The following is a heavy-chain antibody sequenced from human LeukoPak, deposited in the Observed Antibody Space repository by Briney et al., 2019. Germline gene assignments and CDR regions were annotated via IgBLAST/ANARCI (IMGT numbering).Heavy chain of an antibody. D-gene: IGHD6-19*01. CDR3: TGNHSSAFDY. CDR2: ITPGSGGT. V-gene: IGHV1-2*02. CDR1: GYTFTAYF. Sequence: ASVKVSCRASGYTFTAYFIHWVRQAPGQGLEWMGWITPGSGGTNYAQKFQGSVTMTTDTSISTAYMELHNLRSDDTAVYYCTGNHSSAFDYWGQGTLVTVSS. J-gene: IGHJ4*02.